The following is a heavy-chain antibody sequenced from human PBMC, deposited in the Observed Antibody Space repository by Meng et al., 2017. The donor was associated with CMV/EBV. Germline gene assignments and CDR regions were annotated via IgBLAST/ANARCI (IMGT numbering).Heavy chain of an antibody. D-gene: IGHD6-6*01. Sequence: GGSLRLSCAASGFTFSSYWMHWVRQASGKGLVWVSRINSDGSSTSYADSVKGRFTISRDNAKNTLYLQMNSLRAEDTAVYYCARLERLLVHPYYYYGMDVWGQGTTVTVSS. CDR2: INSDGSST. CDR3: ARLERLLVHPYYYYGMDV. J-gene: IGHJ6*02. CDR1: GFTFSSYW. V-gene: IGHV3-74*01.